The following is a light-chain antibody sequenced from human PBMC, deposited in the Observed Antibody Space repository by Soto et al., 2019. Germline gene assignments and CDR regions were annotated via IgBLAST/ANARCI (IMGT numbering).Light chain of an antibody. CDR3: QQSYSTPRT. CDR1: QSISSY. J-gene: IGKJ2*01. CDR2: AAS. Sequence: DIQMTQSPSSLSASVGDRVTITCRASQSISSYLNWYQQKPGKAPKLLIYAASSLQSGVPSRFSGGGGGTDFTLTISSLQPEDFATYYCQQSYSTPRTFGQGTKLEIK. V-gene: IGKV1-39*01.